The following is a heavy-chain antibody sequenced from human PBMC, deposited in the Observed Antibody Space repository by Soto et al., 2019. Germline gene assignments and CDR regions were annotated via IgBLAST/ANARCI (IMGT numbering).Heavy chain of an antibody. Sequence: ASVKVSCKASGYTFTSYGIHWVRQAPGQRLEWMGWINAANGDTKYSPKFQGRVTITRDTSASTAYMEMSSLRSEDTAVYYCVRRHVSATGIDWFDPWGQGTLVTVS. CDR1: GYTFTSYG. D-gene: IGHD6-13*01. CDR3: VRRHVSATGIDWFDP. V-gene: IGHV1-3*01. J-gene: IGHJ5*02. CDR2: INAANGDT.